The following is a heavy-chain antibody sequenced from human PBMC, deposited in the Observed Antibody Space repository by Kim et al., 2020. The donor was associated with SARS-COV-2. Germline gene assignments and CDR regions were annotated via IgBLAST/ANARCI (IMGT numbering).Heavy chain of an antibody. D-gene: IGHD5-12*01. CDR2: ISSSSSYI. CDR3: ARDLASIVATDY. V-gene: IGHV3-21*01. J-gene: IGHJ4*02. Sequence: GGSLRLSCAASGFTFSSYSMNWVRQAPGKGLEWVSSISSSSSYIYYADSVKGRFTISRDNAKNSLYLQMNSLRAEDTAVYYCARDLASIVATDYWGQGTLVTVSS. CDR1: GFTFSSYS.